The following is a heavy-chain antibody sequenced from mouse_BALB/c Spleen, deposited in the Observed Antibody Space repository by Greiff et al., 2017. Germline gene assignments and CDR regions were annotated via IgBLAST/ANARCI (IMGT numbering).Heavy chain of an antibody. CDR2: ISSGGGST. V-gene: IGHV5-12-1*01. CDR3: ARQEDYFDY. Sequence: EVKVVESGGGLVKPGGSLKLSCAASGFAFSSYDMSWVRQTPEKRLEWVAYISSGGGSTYYPDTVKGRFTISRDNAKNTLYLQMSSLKSEDTAMYYCARQEDYFDYWGQGTTLTVSS. J-gene: IGHJ2*01. CDR1: GFAFSSYD.